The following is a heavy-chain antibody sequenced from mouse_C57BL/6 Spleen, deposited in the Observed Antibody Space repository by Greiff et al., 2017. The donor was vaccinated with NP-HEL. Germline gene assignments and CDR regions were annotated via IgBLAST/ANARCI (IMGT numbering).Heavy chain of an antibody. CDR1: GYSITSGYD. V-gene: IGHV3-1*01. Sequence: EVQLQESGPGMVKPSQSLSLTCTVTGYSITSGYDWHWIRHFPGNKLEWMGYISYSGSTNYIPSLKSRISITHDTSKNHFFLKLNSVTTEDTATYYCARDQGYDSPWFAYWGQGTLVTVSA. J-gene: IGHJ3*01. D-gene: IGHD2-4*01. CDR3: ARDQGYDSPWFAY. CDR2: ISYSGST.